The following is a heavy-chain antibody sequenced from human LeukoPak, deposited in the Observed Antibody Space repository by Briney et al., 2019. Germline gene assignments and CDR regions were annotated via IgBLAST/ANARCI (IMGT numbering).Heavy chain of an antibody. V-gene: IGHV4-34*01. Sequence: PSETLSLTCAVYGGSFSGYYWSWIRQPPGKGLEWIGEINHSGSTNYNPSLKSRVTISVDTSKNQFSLKLSSVTAADTAVYYCARDIAKVGATKKYYFDYWGQGTPVTVSS. CDR2: INHSGST. J-gene: IGHJ4*02. CDR3: ARDIAKVGATKKYYFDY. CDR1: GGSFSGYY. D-gene: IGHD1-26*01.